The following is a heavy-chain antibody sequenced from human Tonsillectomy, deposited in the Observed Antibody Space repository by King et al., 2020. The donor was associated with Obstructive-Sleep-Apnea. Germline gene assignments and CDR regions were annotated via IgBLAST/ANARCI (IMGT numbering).Heavy chain of an antibody. J-gene: IGHJ4*02. CDR1: GFTFDDYA. CDR3: AKAPTIAAAAVFDY. Sequence: VQLVESGGGLVQPGRSLRLSCAASGFTFDDYAMHWVRQAPGKGLEWVSGISCNSGSIGYADSVKGRFTISRDNAKNSLYLQMNSLRAEDTALYYCAKAPTIAAAAVFDYWGQGTLVTVSS. CDR2: ISCNSGSI. V-gene: IGHV3-9*01. D-gene: IGHD6-13*01.